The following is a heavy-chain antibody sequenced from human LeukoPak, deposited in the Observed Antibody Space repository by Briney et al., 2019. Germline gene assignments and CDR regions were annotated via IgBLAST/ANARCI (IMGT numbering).Heavy chain of an antibody. Sequence: APVKVSCKAPGYTFAAYFMYWVRQAPGQGLEWMGRINPHRGDTNDAQKFQDRVTMTRDTSTSTASMGLSRLRPEDTPVYYCAGLAGSAAGTRGLDYFDYWGQGTLVSVSS. CDR3: AGLAGSAAGTRGLDYFDY. D-gene: IGHD6-13*01. CDR1: GYTFAAYF. CDR2: INPHRGDT. J-gene: IGHJ4*02. V-gene: IGHV1-2*06.